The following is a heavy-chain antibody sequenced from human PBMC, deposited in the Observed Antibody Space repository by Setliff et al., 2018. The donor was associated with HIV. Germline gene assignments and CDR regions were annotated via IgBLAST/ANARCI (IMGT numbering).Heavy chain of an antibody. CDR1: GGSFSGFY. J-gene: IGHJ4*02. D-gene: IGHD6-13*01. Sequence: SETLSLTCAVYGGSFSGFYWSWIRQPPGKGLEWIGEINHSGSTTYNPSLKSRVTISVDTSKNHFSLKLSSVTAADTAVYYCANFLPDTAAAGPRFDYWGQGTLGTVS. CDR3: ANFLPDTAAAGPRFDY. CDR2: INHSGST. V-gene: IGHV4-34*01.